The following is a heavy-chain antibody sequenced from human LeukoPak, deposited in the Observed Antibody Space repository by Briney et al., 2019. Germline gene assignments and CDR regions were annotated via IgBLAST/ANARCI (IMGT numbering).Heavy chain of an antibody. D-gene: IGHD3/OR15-3a*01. CDR1: GFTFSSYG. J-gene: IGHJ6*03. CDR2: ISYDGSNK. V-gene: IGHV3-30*18. CDR3: AKTEDSYYYYYYMDV. Sequence: QAGGSLRLSCAASGFTFSSYGMHWVRQAPGKGLEGVAVISYDGSNKYYADSVKGRFTISRDNSKNTLYLQMNSLRAEDTAVYYCAKTEDSYYYYYYMDVWGKGTTVTVSS.